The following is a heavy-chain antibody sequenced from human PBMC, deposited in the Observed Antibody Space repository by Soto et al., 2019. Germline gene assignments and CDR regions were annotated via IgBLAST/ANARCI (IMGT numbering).Heavy chain of an antibody. CDR2: IYHSGTT. D-gene: IGHD3-16*01. V-gene: IGHV4-4*02. CDR1: GDSITGGNW. CDR3: AKGAMPYGLDV. Sequence: QVQVQESGPGLVKPSGTLSLTCAVSGDSITGGNWWSWVRQPPGEGLEWIGEIYHSGTTNYNPSLKSRVTISVDKSKNQFSLNLSSVTAADTAVYYCAKGAMPYGLDVWGQGTTVTVSS. J-gene: IGHJ6*02.